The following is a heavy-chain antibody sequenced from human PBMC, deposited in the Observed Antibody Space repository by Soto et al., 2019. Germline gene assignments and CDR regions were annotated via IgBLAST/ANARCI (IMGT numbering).Heavy chain of an antibody. J-gene: IGHJ4*02. CDR2: ISNTGSSI. CDR3: ARDPYSATTVTIFDY. V-gene: IGHV3-48*01. Sequence: EVQLVESGGALVHPGGPLSPPVAPPDLTSVANPLNWAPQPPGKGLEWISYISNTGSSIYYADSVKGRFTISRDNAKNSLYLLMNSLRAEDTAVYYCARDPYSATTVTIFDYWGQGALVTVSS. D-gene: IGHD4-17*01. CDR1: DLTSVANP.